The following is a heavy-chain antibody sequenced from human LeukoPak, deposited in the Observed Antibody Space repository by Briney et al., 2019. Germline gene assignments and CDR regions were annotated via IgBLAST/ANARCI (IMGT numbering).Heavy chain of an antibody. CDR1: GFTFSNYW. CDR3: ARGITMAN. Sequence: GGSLRLSCAASGFTFSNYWMTWVRQAPGKGLEWVANIKQDGSERDYVDSVKGRFTISRDDAKNSLYLQMNSLRAEDTAVYYCARGITMANWGQGTLVAVSS. J-gene: IGHJ4*02. CDR2: IKQDGSER. V-gene: IGHV3-7*04. D-gene: IGHD3-10*01.